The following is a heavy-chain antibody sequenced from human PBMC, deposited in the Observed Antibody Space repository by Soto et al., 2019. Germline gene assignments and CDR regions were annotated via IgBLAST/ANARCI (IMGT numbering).Heavy chain of an antibody. CDR2: IYHSATT. D-gene: IGHD4-17*01. CDR1: GSSVSGGIYY. V-gene: IGHV4-61*01. CDR3: ARYSDFGDYGYFDY. J-gene: IGHJ4*02. Sequence: PSETLSLTCTVSGSSVSGGIYYWTWIRQPPGKGLEWIGYIYHSATTNYNASLRSRVTISVDTSKNEFSLRLTSVTAADTAVYYCARYSDFGDYGYFDYWGPGTLVTVSS.